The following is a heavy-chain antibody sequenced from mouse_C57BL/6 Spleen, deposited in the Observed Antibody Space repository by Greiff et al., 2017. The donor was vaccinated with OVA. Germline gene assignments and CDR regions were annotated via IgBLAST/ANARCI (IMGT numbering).Heavy chain of an antibody. CDR3: ARHYYGNPYAMDY. D-gene: IGHD2-1*01. CDR2: ISSGGSYT. CDR1: GFTFSSYG. Sequence: DVQLQESGGDLVKPGGSLKLSCAASGFTFSSYGMSWVRQTPDKRLEWVATISSGGSYTYYPDSVKGRFTISRDNAKNTLYLQMSSRKSEDTAVYYGARHYYGNPYAMDYWGQGTSVTVSS. J-gene: IGHJ4*01. V-gene: IGHV5-6*01.